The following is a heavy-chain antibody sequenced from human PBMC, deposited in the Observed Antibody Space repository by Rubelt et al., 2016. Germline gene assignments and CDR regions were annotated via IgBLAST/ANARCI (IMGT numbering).Heavy chain of an antibody. V-gene: IGHV3-48*03. Sequence: EVQMLESGGGLVQAGGSLRLSCAASGFTFSSYAMSCVRQTPEKGLEWISYISSSGGTKYYADSVKGRFTISRDNARNSLFLQMNSLRAEDTAVYYCACQLKGNLYWGQGTLVTVSS. J-gene: IGHJ4*02. CDR3: ACQLKGNLY. CDR1: GFTFSSYA. CDR2: ISSSGGTK. D-gene: IGHD4/OR15-4a*01.